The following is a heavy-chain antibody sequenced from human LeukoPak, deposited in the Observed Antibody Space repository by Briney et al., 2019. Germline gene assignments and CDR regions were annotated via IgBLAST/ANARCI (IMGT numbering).Heavy chain of an antibody. CDR3: STGSGHAFDI. V-gene: IGHV3-74*01. D-gene: IGHD3-10*01. Sequence: GGSLRLSCAASGFTFSSYWMHWVRQVPGKGLWWVSRINSDGGSTSYADSVKGRFTISRDNAKNTLYVQMKSLRAEDTAVYYCSTGSGHAFDIWGRGTMVTVSS. J-gene: IGHJ3*02. CDR1: GFTFSSYW. CDR2: INSDGGST.